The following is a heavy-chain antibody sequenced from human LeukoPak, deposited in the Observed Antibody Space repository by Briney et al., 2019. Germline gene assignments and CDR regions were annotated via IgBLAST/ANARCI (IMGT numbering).Heavy chain of an antibody. CDR3: ARRAGAYTHPYDY. CDR1: GFTFSNDG. V-gene: IGHV3-48*01. J-gene: IGHJ4*02. CDR2: INSRSSDI. D-gene: IGHD3-16*01. Sequence: GGSLRLSCAASGFTFSNDGMSWVRQAPGKRPEWISYINSRSSDIHYADSVRGRFTIYRDNVKNSLFLQMNRLRAEDTAVYYCARRAGAYTHPYDYWGQGTLVTVS.